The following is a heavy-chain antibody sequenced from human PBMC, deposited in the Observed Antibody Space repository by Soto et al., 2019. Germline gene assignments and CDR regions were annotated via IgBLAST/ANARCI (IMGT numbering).Heavy chain of an antibody. V-gene: IGHV4-59*01. CDR3: ARGGTMVRGVIIDY. Sequence: QVQLQESGPGLVKHSETLSLTCTVSGGSISSYYWSWIRQPPGKGLEWIGYIYYSGSTNYNPSLKSRVTISVDTSKNQFSLKLSSVTAADTAVYYCARGGTMVRGVIIDYWGQGTLVTVSS. J-gene: IGHJ4*02. CDR2: IYYSGST. CDR1: GGSISSYY. D-gene: IGHD3-10*01.